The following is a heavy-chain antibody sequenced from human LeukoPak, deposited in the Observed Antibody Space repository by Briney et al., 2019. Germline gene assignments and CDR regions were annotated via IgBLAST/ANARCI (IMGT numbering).Heavy chain of an antibody. CDR3: ARETSGTYYNPLGYMDV. D-gene: IGHD3-10*01. V-gene: IGHV4-4*07. CDR2: IFTSGIT. J-gene: IGHJ6*03. Sequence: SETLSLTCTVSVGSISIYYWNWIRQPAGKGLEWIGRIFTSGITNYNPSLKRRVTMSVDTSKNQFSLNLSSVIAADTAIYYCARETSGTYYNPLGYMDVWGKGTTVTVSS. CDR1: VGSISIYY.